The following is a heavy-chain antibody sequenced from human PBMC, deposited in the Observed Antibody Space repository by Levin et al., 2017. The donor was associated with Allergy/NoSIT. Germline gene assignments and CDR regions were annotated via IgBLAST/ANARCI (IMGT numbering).Heavy chain of an antibody. Sequence: GSLRLSCAVYGGSFSGYYWSWIRQPPGKGLEWIGEINHSGSTNYNPSLKSRVTISVDTSKNQFSLKLSSVTAADTAVYYCARGRMRVRGVIPYYFDYWGQGTLVTVSS. CDR3: ARGRMRVRGVIPYYFDY. V-gene: IGHV4-34*01. J-gene: IGHJ4*02. CDR2: INHSGST. D-gene: IGHD3-10*01. CDR1: GGSFSGYY.